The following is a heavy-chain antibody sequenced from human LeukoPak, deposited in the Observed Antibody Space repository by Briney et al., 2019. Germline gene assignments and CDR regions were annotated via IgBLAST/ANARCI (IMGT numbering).Heavy chain of an antibody. CDR1: GFTFSNAW. V-gene: IGHV3-15*01. J-gene: IGHJ4*02. CDR2: IKSKTDGGTT. D-gene: IGHD6-13*01. CDR3: TAEQYSSSWYRDY. Sequence: GGSLRLSCAASGFTFSNAWMSWVRQAPGKGLEWVGRIKSKTDGGTTDYAAPVKGRFTISRDDSKNTLYLQMNSLKTEDTAVYYCTAEQYSSSWYRDYWGQGTLVTVSS.